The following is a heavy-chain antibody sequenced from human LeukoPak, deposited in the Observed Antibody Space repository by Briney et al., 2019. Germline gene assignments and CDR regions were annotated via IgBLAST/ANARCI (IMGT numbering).Heavy chain of an antibody. V-gene: IGHV3-7*01. Sequence: GGSLRLSCAASGFTFSSYWMSWVRQAPEKGLEWVANIKQDGSEKYYVDSVKGRFTISRDNAKNSLYLQMNSLRAEDTAVYYCARSRYYYGSGSHFDYWGQGTLVTVSS. CDR1: GFTFSSYW. CDR2: IKQDGSEK. D-gene: IGHD3-10*01. CDR3: ARSRYYYGSGSHFDY. J-gene: IGHJ4*02.